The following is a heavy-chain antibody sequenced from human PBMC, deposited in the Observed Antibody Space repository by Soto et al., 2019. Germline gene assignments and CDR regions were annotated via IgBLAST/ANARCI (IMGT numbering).Heavy chain of an antibody. CDR2: ISGSGGST. J-gene: IGHJ5*02. CDR1: GFTFSSYA. D-gene: IGHD6-13*01. Sequence: PGGSLRLSCAASGFTFSSYAMSWVRQAPGKGLEWVSAISGSGGSTYYADSVKGRFTISRDNSKNTLYLQMNSLRAEDTAVYYSAKVTKSSSWYWFDPWGQGTLVTVSS. V-gene: IGHV3-23*01. CDR3: AKVTKSSSWYWFDP.